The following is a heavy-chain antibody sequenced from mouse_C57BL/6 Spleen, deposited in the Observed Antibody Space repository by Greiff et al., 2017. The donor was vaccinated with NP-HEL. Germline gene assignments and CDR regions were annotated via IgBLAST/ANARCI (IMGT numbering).Heavy chain of an antibody. CDR1: GFTFSDYG. J-gene: IGHJ2*01. CDR2: ISSGGGTI. V-gene: IGHV5-17*01. Sequence: EVKLEESGGGLVKPGGSLKLSCAASGFTFSDYGMHWVRQAPEKGLEWVAYISSGGGTIYYAATVKGRFTISRDTAKNTLFLQMTSLRSEDTAMYYCALVSNLDYWGQGTTLTVSS. CDR3: ALVSNLDY.